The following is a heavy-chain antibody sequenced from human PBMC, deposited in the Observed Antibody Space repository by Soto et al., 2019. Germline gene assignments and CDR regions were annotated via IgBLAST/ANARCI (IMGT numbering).Heavy chain of an antibody. Sequence: ASVKVSCKASGYTFASYYMHWVRQAPGQGLEWMGIINPSGGSTSYAQKFQGRVTMTRDTSTSTVYMELSSLRSEDTAVYYCARGGYSYGYGYGMDVWGQGTTVTVSS. V-gene: IGHV1-46*01. J-gene: IGHJ6*02. CDR3: ARGGYSYGYGYGMDV. CDR1: GYTFASYY. D-gene: IGHD5-18*01. CDR2: INPSGGST.